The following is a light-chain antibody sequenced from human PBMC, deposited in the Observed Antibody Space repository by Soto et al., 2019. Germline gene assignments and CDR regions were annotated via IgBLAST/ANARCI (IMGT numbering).Light chain of an antibody. V-gene: IGKV1-5*03. CDR3: QQYDSYSIT. CDR1: QSISSW. J-gene: IGKJ5*01. Sequence: DIQMTQSPSTLSASVGDRVTITCRANQSISSWLAWYQQKPGKARKLLIYKASNLESGVPSRFSGIGSGTDFTLTISSLQPDDFATYYCQQYDSYSITFGQGTRLDIK. CDR2: KAS.